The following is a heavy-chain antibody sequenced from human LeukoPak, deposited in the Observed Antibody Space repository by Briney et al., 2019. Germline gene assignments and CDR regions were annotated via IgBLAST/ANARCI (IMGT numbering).Heavy chain of an antibody. V-gene: IGHV4-31*03. Sequence: PSQTLSLTCSVSGGSITSGGYYWSWVRQHPGKGLEWIGYIHHSGTTLYNPSLKSRVTMSVDTSKNQFSLRLNSVTAADTAVYYCARGKFGELYYFEYWGQGTLVTVSS. J-gene: IGHJ4*02. CDR1: GGSITSGGYY. CDR3: ARGKFGELYYFEY. CDR2: IHHSGTT. D-gene: IGHD3-10*01.